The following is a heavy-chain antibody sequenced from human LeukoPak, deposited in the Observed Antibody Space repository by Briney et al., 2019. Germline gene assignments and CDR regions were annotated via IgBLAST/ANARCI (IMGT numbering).Heavy chain of an antibody. CDR1: GFTFSSYA. J-gene: IGHJ4*02. V-gene: IGHV3-30-3*01. CDR3: ARDSYGLDY. CDR2: ISYDGSNK. Sequence: PGGSLRLSCAASGFTFSSYAMHWVRQAPGKGLEWVAVISYDGSNKYYADSVKGRSTISRDNSKNTLYLQMNSLRAEDTAVYYCARDSYGLDYWGQGTLVTVSS. D-gene: IGHD3-10*01.